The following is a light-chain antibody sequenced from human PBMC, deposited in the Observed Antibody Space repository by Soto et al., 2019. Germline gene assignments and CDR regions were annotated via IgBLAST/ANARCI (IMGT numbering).Light chain of an antibody. Sequence: DIQMTQSPSSLSASVGDRVTITCRASQSIGRFLNWYQQKPGKAPKLLIYAASSLQSGVPSRFSGSGSGTDFTLTISSLQPEDFATYYCQQNYSPPPITFGQGTRLEIK. J-gene: IGKJ5*01. V-gene: IGKV1-39*01. CDR2: AAS. CDR1: QSIGRF. CDR3: QQNYSPPPIT.